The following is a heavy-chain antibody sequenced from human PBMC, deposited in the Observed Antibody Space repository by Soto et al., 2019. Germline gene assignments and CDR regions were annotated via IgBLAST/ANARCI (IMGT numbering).Heavy chain of an antibody. CDR2: INGYNGNT. D-gene: IGHD3-22*01. CDR3: ARAWLRVVAGLFDY. J-gene: IGHJ4*02. V-gene: IGHV1-18*01. CDR1: GYTFTSYG. Sequence: QVQLVQSGAEVRKPGASVKVSCKASGYTFTSYGINWVRQAPGQGLEWMGWINGYNGNTNYAQNLQDRVTLTTDTSTSTAYMELRSLRSDDTAVYYCARAWLRVVAGLFDYWGQGTLVTVSS.